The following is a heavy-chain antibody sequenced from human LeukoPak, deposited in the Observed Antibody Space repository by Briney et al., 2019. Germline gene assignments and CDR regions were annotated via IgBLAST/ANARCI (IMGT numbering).Heavy chain of an antibody. V-gene: IGHV1-18*01. D-gene: IGHD5-18*01. J-gene: IGHJ4*02. CDR3: ARVVDTAMVYYSDY. Sequence: VASVKVSCKASGYTFTSYGISWVRQAPGQGLEWMGWISAYNGNTNYAQKLQGRVTMTTDTSTSTAYMELRSLRSDDTAVYYCARVVDTAMVYYSDYWGQGTLVTVSS. CDR1: GYTFTSYG. CDR2: ISAYNGNT.